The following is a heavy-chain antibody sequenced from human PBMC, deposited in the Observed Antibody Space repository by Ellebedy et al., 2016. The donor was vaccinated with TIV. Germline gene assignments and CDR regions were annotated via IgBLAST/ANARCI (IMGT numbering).Heavy chain of an antibody. CDR3: ARDRYPGGGMDV. J-gene: IGHJ6*02. V-gene: IGHV1-69*13. Sequence: AASVKVSCKASGYTFTIYFIHWVRQAPGQGLEWMGGIMPIFGTSNYAQKFQGRVTVTADESTSTAYLEINSLRSEDTALYYCARDRYPGGGMDVWGQGTTVTVSS. D-gene: IGHD3-16*02. CDR1: GYTFTIYF. CDR2: IMPIFGTS.